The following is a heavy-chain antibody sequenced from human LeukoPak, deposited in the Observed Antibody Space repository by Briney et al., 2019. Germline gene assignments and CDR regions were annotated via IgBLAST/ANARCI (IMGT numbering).Heavy chain of an antibody. Sequence: GGSLRLSCAASGFTFSSYAMHWVRQAPGKGLEWVAVIWYDGSNKYYADSVKGRFTISRDNSKNTLYLQMNSLRAEDTAVYYCAREGRADPKTFDYWGQGTLVTVSS. J-gene: IGHJ4*02. V-gene: IGHV3-33*08. CDR2: IWYDGSNK. CDR1: GFTFSSYA. CDR3: AREGRADPKTFDY. D-gene: IGHD3-10*01.